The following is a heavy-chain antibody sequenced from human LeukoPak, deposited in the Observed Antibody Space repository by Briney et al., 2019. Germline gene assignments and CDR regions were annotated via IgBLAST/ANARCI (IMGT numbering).Heavy chain of an antibody. Sequence: SETLSLTCTVSGGSISSGSYDWSWIRQPAGKGLEWIGRIYTSGSTNYNPSLKSRVTISVDTSKNQFSLKLSSVTAAVTAVYYCARLFPEDYDFWSGYRGRFDYWGQGTLVTVSS. CDR3: ARLFPEDYDFWSGYRGRFDY. CDR1: GGSISSGSYD. J-gene: IGHJ4*02. CDR2: IYTSGST. V-gene: IGHV4-61*02. D-gene: IGHD3-3*01.